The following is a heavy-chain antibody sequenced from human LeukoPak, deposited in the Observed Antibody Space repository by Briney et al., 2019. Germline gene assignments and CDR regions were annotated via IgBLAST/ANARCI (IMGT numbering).Heavy chain of an antibody. CDR1: GGSISNHY. D-gene: IGHD3-10*01. V-gene: IGHV4-59*08. CDR2: IYYSGST. Sequence: PSETLSLTCTVSGGSISNHYWSWVRQPPGKGLEWIGYIYYSGSTSYNPSLRGRVTISVDTSKSQFSLKLNSVTAADTAVYYCARYGSGSPKHFDYWGQGTLVTVSS. J-gene: IGHJ4*02. CDR3: ARYGSGSPKHFDY.